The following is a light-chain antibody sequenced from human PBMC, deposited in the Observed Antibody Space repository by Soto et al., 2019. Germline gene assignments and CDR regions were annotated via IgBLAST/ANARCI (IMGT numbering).Light chain of an antibody. Sequence: EIVLTQSPGTLSLSPGERVILSCRASQSISSSYLAWYQQKPGQAPRLLIFGASSRATGIPDRFTGSGSGTDFTLTITSLEPEDFAVYYCQHYDSSPEVTFGQGTRLEIK. J-gene: IGKJ5*01. V-gene: IGKV3-20*01. CDR1: QSISSSY. CDR3: QHYDSSPEVT. CDR2: GAS.